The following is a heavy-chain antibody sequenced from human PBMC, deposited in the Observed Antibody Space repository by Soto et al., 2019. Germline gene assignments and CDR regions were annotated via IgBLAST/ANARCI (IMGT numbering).Heavy chain of an antibody. CDR1: GGSISSRNW. CDR2: IYHSGST. V-gene: IGHV4-4*02. D-gene: IGHD2-15*01. CDR3: ARNLGKVEDRSGGSC. J-gene: IGHJ4*02. Sequence: SETLSLTCAVSGGSISSRNWWSWVRQPPGKGLEWIGEIYHSGSTNYNPSLKSRVTISVDKSKNQFSLKLSSVTAADTAVYYCARNLGKVEDRSGGSCWSQATLVTDSS.